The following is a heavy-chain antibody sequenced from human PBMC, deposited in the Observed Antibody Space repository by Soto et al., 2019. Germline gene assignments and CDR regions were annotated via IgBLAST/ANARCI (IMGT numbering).Heavy chain of an antibody. Sequence: GGSLRLSCAASGFTFSSYSMNWVRQAPGKGLEWVSSINYKSHIDYADSVKGRFTISRDNAENSLYLQMNSLRAEDTAVYFCARDLIYAGYYYYMDVWGIGTTVTVSS. V-gene: IGHV3-21*01. CDR2: INYKSHI. CDR3: ARDLIYAGYYYYMDV. J-gene: IGHJ6*03. D-gene: IGHD3-10*01. CDR1: GFTFSSYS.